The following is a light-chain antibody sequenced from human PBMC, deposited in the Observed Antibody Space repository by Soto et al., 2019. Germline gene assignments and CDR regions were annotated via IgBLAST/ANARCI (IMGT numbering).Light chain of an antibody. V-gene: IGKV3-20*01. J-gene: IGKJ4*01. CDR2: GAS. CDR3: QHYSYSPSLT. CDR1: ESVRSKY. Sequence: PGQRATLSCRASESVRSKYLAWYQQKPGQAPRLLIYGASTRAAGIPDRFSGGGSGTYFSLTISRLEPEDSAVYFCQHYSYSPSLTFGGGTKVDIX.